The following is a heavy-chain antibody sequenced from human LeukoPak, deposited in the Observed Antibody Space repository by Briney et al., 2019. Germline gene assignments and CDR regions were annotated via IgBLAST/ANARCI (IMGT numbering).Heavy chain of an antibody. J-gene: IGHJ5*02. Sequence: GGSLRLSCAASGFNFANHAMSWVRQTPGKGLEWVSAISGGGDITYYADSVTGRFTISRDNSKNTLYLQMNSLRAEDTAVYYCAKASGGYYDSSGYYTNWFDPWGQGTLVTVSS. V-gene: IGHV3-23*01. D-gene: IGHD3-22*01. CDR3: AKASGGYYDSSGYYTNWFDP. CDR1: GFNFANHA. CDR2: ISGGGDIT.